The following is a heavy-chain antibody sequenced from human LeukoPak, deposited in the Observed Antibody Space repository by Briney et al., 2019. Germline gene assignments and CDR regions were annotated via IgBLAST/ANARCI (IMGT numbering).Heavy chain of an antibody. Sequence: PGGSLRLSCAASGFTFSSYWMHWVRQGPGKGLVWVSRINSDGSSTNYADSVRGRFTISRDNAENTLYLQMNSLRVEDTAVYYCARRVVVAAAPYYFDDWGQGTLVTVSS. CDR3: ARRVVVAAAPYYFDD. J-gene: IGHJ4*02. CDR1: GFTFSSYW. CDR2: INSDGSST. V-gene: IGHV3-74*01. D-gene: IGHD2-2*01.